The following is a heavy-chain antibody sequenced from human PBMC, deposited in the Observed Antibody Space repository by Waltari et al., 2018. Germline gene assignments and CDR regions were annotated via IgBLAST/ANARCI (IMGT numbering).Heavy chain of an antibody. J-gene: IGHJ2*01. CDR3: ASRVDTAMVRHWYFDL. D-gene: IGHD5-18*01. CDR1: GGTFSSYA. V-gene: IGHV1-69*01. Sequence: QVQLVQSGAEVKKPGSSVKVSCKASGGTFSSYAISWVRQAPGQGLEWMGGIIPIFGTANDAQKLQGRVTITADESTSTAYMELSSLRSEDTAVYYCASRVDTAMVRHWYFDLWGRGTLVTVSS. CDR2: IIPIFGTA.